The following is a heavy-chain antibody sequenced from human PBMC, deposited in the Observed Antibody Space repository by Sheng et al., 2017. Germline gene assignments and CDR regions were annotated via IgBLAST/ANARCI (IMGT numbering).Heavy chain of an antibody. CDR2: IYPGDSDT. Sequence: EVQLVQSGAEVKKPGESLKISCKGSGYSFTNFWIGWVRQMPGKGLEWMGIIYPGDSDTRYSPSFQGQVTISADKSISTAYLQWSSLKASDTAMYYCARGGTLVRGVISIMDYWGRGNPGHRLL. J-gene: IGHJ4*02. D-gene: IGHD3-10*01. V-gene: IGHV5-51*01. CDR3: ARGGTLVRGVISIMDY. CDR1: GYSFTNFW.